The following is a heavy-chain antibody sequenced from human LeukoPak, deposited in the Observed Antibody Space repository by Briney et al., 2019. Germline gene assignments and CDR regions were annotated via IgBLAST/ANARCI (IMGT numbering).Heavy chain of an antibody. J-gene: IGHJ4*02. D-gene: IGHD6-19*01. Sequence: GASVKVSCKASDYTFTSYGISWVRQAPGQGLEWMGWISTYNGHTNYAQNLQGRVTITTDESTSTAYVELSSLRSEDTAVYYCARHPGIAVADYYFDYWGQGTLVTVSS. CDR2: ISTYNGHT. CDR3: ARHPGIAVADYYFDY. V-gene: IGHV1-18*01. CDR1: DYTFTSYG.